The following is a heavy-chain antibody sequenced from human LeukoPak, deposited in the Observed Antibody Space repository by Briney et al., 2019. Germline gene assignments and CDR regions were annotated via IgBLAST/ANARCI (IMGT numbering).Heavy chain of an antibody. D-gene: IGHD2-2*01. CDR2: ISSSSSYI. CDR1: GFTFSSYW. J-gene: IGHJ4*02. Sequence: GGSLRLSCVASGFTFSSYWMSRVRQAPGKGLEWVSSISSSSSYIYYADSVKGRFTISRDNAKNSLYLQMNSLRAEDTAVYYCARAIGDIVVVPAWFDYWGQGTLVTVSS. CDR3: ARAIGDIVVVPAWFDY. V-gene: IGHV3-21*01.